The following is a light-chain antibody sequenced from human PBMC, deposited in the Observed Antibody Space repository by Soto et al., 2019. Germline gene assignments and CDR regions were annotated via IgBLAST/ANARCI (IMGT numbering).Light chain of an antibody. J-gene: IGLJ2*01. CDR1: SSNIGNNA. Sequence: QSVLTQPPSVSDAPRQRVTISCSGSSSNIGNNAVNWYQQLPGKAPKLLIYYDDLLPSGVSDRFSGSKSGTSASLAISGLQSEDEADYYCAAWDDSLNGVVFGGETKLTVL. V-gene: IGLV1-36*01. CDR3: AAWDDSLNGVV. CDR2: YDD.